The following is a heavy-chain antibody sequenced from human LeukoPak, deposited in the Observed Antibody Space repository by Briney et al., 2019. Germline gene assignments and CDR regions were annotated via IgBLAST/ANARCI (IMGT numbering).Heavy chain of an antibody. D-gene: IGHD3-10*01. CDR2: IRSSSSYI. CDR1: GFTFSSYR. V-gene: IGHV3-21*01. Sequence: GGSLRLSCAASGFTFSSYRMNWVRRAPGKGLEWVSSIRSSSSYIYYADSVKGRFTISRDNAKKSLYLQMNSLRAEDTAVYYCARDSDRDDAFDTWGQGTMVTVSS. CDR3: ARDSDRDDAFDT. J-gene: IGHJ3*02.